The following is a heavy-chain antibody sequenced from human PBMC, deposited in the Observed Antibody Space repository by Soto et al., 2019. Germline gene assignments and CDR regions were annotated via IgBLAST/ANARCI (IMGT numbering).Heavy chain of an antibody. V-gene: IGHV4-34*01. CDR3: ARGALGYCSSTSCYVRGFNYYYYMDV. CDR1: GGSFSGYY. D-gene: IGHD2-2*01. Sequence: PSEPLSLTCAVSGGSFSGYYWSWIRQPPGKGLEWIGEINHSGSTNYNPSLKSRVTISVDTSKNQFSLKLSSVTAADTAVYYCARGALGYCSSTSCYVRGFNYYYYMDVWGKGTTVTVSS. J-gene: IGHJ6*03. CDR2: INHSGST.